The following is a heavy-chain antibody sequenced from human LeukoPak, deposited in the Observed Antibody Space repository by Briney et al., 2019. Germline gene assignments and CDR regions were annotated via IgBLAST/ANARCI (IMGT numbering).Heavy chain of an antibody. V-gene: IGHV3-7*01. CDR3: ARVGRLAVAAKFDY. CDR2: IKQDGSEK. J-gene: IGHJ4*02. Sequence: PGGSLRLSCAASGFTFSSYWMSWVRQAPGKVLEWVANIKQDGSEKYYVDSVRGRFTISRDNAKNSLYLQMNSLRAEDTAVYYCARVGRLAVAAKFDYWGQGTLVTVSS. CDR1: GFTFSSYW. D-gene: IGHD6-19*01.